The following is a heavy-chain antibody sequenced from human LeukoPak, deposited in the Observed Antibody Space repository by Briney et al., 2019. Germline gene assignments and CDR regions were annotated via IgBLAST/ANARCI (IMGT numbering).Heavy chain of an antibody. V-gene: IGHV6-1*01. Sequence: SQTLSLTCAISGXSVSSNSVAWNWIRQSPSRGLEWLGRTYYRSRWHNNYALSVKSRITINPDTSQNQFSLQLNSVTPEDTAVYYCARDYTYYYGSGSYYFDYWGQGTLVTVSS. D-gene: IGHD3-10*01. CDR1: GXSVSSNSVA. J-gene: IGHJ4*02. CDR2: TYYRSRWHN. CDR3: ARDYTYYYGSGSYYFDY.